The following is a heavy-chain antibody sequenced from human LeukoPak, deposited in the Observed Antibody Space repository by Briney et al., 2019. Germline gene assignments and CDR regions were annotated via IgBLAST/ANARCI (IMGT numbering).Heavy chain of an antibody. CDR1: GYTFTDYG. J-gene: IGHJ4*02. CDR3: ARVLGRQIAVAGDDY. D-gene: IGHD6-19*01. CDR2: ISTYNGNT. V-gene: IGHV1-18*01. Sequence: ASVKVSRKASGYTFTDYGVHWVRQAPGQGLEWMGWISTYNGNTHYVQNLQDRVAMTTDASTSTAFMELRSLRSDDTAMYYCARVLGRQIAVAGDDYWGQGTLVTVSS.